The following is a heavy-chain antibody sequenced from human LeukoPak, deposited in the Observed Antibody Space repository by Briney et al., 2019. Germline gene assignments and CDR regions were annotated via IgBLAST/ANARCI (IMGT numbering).Heavy chain of an antibody. Sequence: SVKVSCKASGGTFSSYAISWVRQAPGQGVEWMGRIIPIFGTANYAQKFQGRVTITTDESTSTAYMELSSLRSEDTAVYYCARARYFDWLNDYWGQGTLVTVSS. CDR3: ARARYFDWLNDY. CDR1: GGTFSSYA. J-gene: IGHJ4*02. D-gene: IGHD3-9*01. CDR2: IIPIFGTA. V-gene: IGHV1-69*05.